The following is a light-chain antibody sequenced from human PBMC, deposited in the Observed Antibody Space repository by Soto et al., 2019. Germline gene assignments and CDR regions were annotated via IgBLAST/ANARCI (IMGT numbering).Light chain of an antibody. J-gene: IGKJ1*01. Sequence: EIVMSQSPATLSVSPGERATFSCRASQSVTSSLTWYQQKPGQAPRLLIYGASTRATGIPARFSGSGSGTEFTLTFSSLQSEDFAIYYCQQNNKWPPAWTFGRGTKVEMK. CDR1: QSVTSS. V-gene: IGKV3-15*01. CDR2: GAS. CDR3: QQNNKWPPAWT.